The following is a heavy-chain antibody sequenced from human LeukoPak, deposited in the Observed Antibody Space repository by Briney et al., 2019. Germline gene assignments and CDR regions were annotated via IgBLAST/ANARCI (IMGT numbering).Heavy chain of an antibody. V-gene: IGHV3-7*01. CDR3: ASELPSSSWYDY. Sequence: GGSLRLSCAASGFAFGDYWMTWVRQAPGKGLEWVANIKKDGSEKYYVASVKGRFTISRDNAKNSLYLQMNSLRAEDTAVYYCASELPSSSWYDYWGQGTLVTVSS. J-gene: IGHJ4*02. CDR2: IKKDGSEK. CDR1: GFAFGDYW. D-gene: IGHD6-13*01.